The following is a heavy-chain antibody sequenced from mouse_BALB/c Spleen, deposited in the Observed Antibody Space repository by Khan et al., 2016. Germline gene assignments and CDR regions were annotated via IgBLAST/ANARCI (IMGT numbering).Heavy chain of an antibody. V-gene: IGHV14-3*02. D-gene: IGHD2-4*01. CDR3: CRGVYDYEFAY. CDR2: IDPANGNT. Sequence: EVQLQESGAELVKPGASVKLSCTVSGFTIKDTYMHWVNQRPEQGLEWIGRIDPANGNTKYDPQFQDKATITADTPSNTAYLQRSSLTSEDTAVYYCCRGVYDYEFAYWGQGTLVTVSA. J-gene: IGHJ3*01. CDR1: GFTIKDTY.